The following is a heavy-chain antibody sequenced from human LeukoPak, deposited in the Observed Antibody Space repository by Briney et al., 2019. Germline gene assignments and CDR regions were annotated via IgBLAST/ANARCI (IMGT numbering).Heavy chain of an antibody. J-gene: IGHJ2*01. CDR2: ITGSTTWT. Sequence: PGGSLRLSCEASGFTFGNFGMTWVRQAPGKGLQWVSGITGSTTWTYYAASVKGRSTVSRDNSQNTLHLQMNSLRADDTAVYYCARELVSSGTGYFDLWGRGTLVTVSS. V-gene: IGHV3-23*01. CDR3: ARELVSSGTGYFDL. CDR1: GFTFGNFG. D-gene: IGHD3-10*02.